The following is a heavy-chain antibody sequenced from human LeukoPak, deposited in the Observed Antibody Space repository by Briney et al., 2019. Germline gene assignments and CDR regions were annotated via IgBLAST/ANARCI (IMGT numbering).Heavy chain of an antibody. J-gene: IGHJ4*02. Sequence: SGTLSLTCTVSGGSISSYYWSWIRQPPGKGLEWIGYIYYSGSTNYNPSLKSRVTISVDTSKNQFSLKLSSVTAADTAVYCCASNYDSSGYYYGYWGQGTLVTVSS. V-gene: IGHV4-59*01. D-gene: IGHD3-22*01. CDR2: IYYSGST. CDR3: ASNYDSSGYYYGY. CDR1: GGSISSYY.